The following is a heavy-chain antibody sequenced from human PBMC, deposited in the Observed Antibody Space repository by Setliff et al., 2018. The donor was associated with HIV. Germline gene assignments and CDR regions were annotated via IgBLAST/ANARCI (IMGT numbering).Heavy chain of an antibody. CDR1: GGSMNNYY. J-gene: IGHJ3*02. CDR3: ARAPTHYFGNNKSSWPDAFDI. V-gene: IGHV4-59*01. CDR2: VYYSGST. Sequence: SETLSLTCTVFGGSMNNYYWNWIRRSPGKGLEWIGYVYYSGSTKYSPSLKSRVSISLDPSTKQVSLRLRSVTAADTAVYYCARAPTHYFGNNKSSWPDAFDIWGLGTMVTVSS. D-gene: IGHD3-10*01.